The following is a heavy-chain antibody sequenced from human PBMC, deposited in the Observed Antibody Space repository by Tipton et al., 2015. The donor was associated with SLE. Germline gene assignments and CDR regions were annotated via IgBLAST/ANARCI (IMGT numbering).Heavy chain of an antibody. V-gene: IGHV1-69*05. J-gene: IGHJ4*02. Sequence: QLVQSGAEVKEPGSSVKVSCKASGDTFNTYAFTWVRQAPGQGLEWMGAIIPIIGITKYAQDLQGRVTKSRDESTNTAYMELTSQTSHDTAVYLCARGRDQLPTSDYWGQGTLVTVS. CDR3: ARGRDQLPTSDY. D-gene: IGHD2-2*01. CDR1: GDTFNTYA. CDR2: IIPIIGIT.